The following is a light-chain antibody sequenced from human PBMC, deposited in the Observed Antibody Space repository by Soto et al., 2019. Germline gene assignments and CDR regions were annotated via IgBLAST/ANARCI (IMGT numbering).Light chain of an antibody. V-gene: IGKV1-39*01. Sequence: MTQSPATLSASVGDRVTITCRASQSISSYLNWYQQKPGKAPKFLIYAASSLQSGVPSRFSGSGSGTDFTLTISSLQPEDFATYYCQQSYSRPITFGQGTRLEIK. J-gene: IGKJ5*01. CDR1: QSISSY. CDR3: QQSYSRPIT. CDR2: AAS.